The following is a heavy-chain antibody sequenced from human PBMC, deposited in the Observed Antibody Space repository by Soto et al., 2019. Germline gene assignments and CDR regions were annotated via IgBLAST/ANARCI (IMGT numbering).Heavy chain of an antibody. D-gene: IGHD3-22*01. V-gene: IGHV3-66*01. J-gene: IGHJ3*01. Sequence: PGGSMRLSCAAAGGTVSSNYMSWVRQAPGKGLEWVSVIYSGGSTYYADSVKGRFTISRDNAKNSLYLQMNSLRAEDTAVYYCARDQLYYNDISGRPLNAFDVWGQGTMVTVSS. CDR2: IYSGGST. CDR1: GGTVSSNY. CDR3: ARDQLYYNDISGRPLNAFDV.